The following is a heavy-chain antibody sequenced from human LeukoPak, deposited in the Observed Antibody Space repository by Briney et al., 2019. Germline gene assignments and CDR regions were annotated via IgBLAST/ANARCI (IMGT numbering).Heavy chain of an antibody. CDR2: IYHSGST. CDR3: ARARDFDY. CDR1: GYSISSGYY. V-gene: IGHV4-38-2*01. J-gene: IGHJ4*02. Sequence: SETLSLTCAVSGYSISSGYYWGWIRQPPGKGLEWIGSIYHSGSTYYNPSLKSRVTISVDTSKNQFSLKLSSVTAADTAVYYCARARDFDYWSRGTLVTVSS.